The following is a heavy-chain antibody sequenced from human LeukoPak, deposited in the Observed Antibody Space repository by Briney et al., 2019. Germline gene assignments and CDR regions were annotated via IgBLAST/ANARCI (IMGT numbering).Heavy chain of an antibody. V-gene: IGHV4-59*01. J-gene: IGHJ5*02. CDR1: GGSISSYC. CDR2: IYYSGST. D-gene: IGHD2-15*01. Sequence: SETLSLTCTVSGGSISSYCWSWIRQPPGKGLEWIGYIYYSGSTNYNPSLKSRVTISVDTSKNQFSLKLSSVTAADTAVYYCARLVVAATNWFDPWGQGTLVTVSS. CDR3: ARLVVAATNWFDP.